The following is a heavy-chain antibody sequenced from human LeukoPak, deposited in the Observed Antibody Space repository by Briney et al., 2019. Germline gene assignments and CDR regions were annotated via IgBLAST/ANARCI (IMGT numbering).Heavy chain of an antibody. CDR2: ISGSGLST. CDR1: GVSFDSYA. CDR3: AKGRYDILTGYYGLIDY. Sequence: GGSLRLSCEASGVSFDSYAMSWVRQAPGKGLKWVSAISGSGLSTYYADSVKGRFTISRDNSKNTLYLQMNSLRAEDTAVYYCAKGRYDILTGYYGLIDYWGQGTLVTVSS. D-gene: IGHD3-9*01. V-gene: IGHV3-23*01. J-gene: IGHJ4*02.